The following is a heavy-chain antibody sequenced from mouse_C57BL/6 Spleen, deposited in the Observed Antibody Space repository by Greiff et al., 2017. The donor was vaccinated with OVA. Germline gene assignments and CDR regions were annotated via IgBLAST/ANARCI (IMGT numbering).Heavy chain of an antibody. CDR2: ISYDGSN. CDR3: ARADYEYYFDY. D-gene: IGHD2-4*01. CDR1: GYSITSGYY. J-gene: IGHJ2*01. Sequence: VQLQQSGPGLVKPSQSLSLTCSVTGYSITSGYYWNWIRQFPGNKLEWMGYISYDGSNNYNPSLKNRISITRDPSKNQFFLKLNSVTTEDTATYYCARADYEYYFDYWGQGTTLTVSS. V-gene: IGHV3-6*01.